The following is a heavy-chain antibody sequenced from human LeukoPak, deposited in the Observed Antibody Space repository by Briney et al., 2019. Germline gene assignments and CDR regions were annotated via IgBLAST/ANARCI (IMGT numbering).Heavy chain of an antibody. CDR3: ARGPVVPAAIVYYYYYMDV. Sequence: SETLSLTCTVSGGSISSGGYYWSWLRQPPGKGLEWIVYICHSGSTYYDPSLKSRVTISVDRSKNQFSLKLSSVTAADTAVYYCARGPVVPAAIVYYYYYMDVWGKGTTVTVSS. V-gene: IGHV4-30-2*01. CDR1: GGSISSGGYY. D-gene: IGHD2-2*02. CDR2: ICHSGST. J-gene: IGHJ6*03.